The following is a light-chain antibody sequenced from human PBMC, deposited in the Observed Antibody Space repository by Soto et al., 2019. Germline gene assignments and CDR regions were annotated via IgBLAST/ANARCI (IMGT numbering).Light chain of an antibody. V-gene: IGLV1-51*01. CDR1: SSNIGNKY. J-gene: IGLJ1*01. Sequence: QSLLTQPPSVSAAPGQKVTISCSGSSSNIGNKYISWYQQVPGTAPKLLIYDNDKRPSGIPDRFSGSKSGTSATLGITGLQTGDEADYYCGTWDDSLSADGFFGTGTKLTVL. CDR2: DND. CDR3: GTWDDSLSADGF.